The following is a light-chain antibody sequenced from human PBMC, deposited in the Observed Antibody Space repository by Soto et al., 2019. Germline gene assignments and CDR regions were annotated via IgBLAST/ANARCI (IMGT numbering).Light chain of an antibody. CDR3: QQSGGT. Sequence: DIQMTQSPSTLSASVGDRVTITCRASQNISIWLAWYQQRPGRAPRLLIYDSSSLESGVPSTFSGSGSGTEFSLTISNLRPDDFATYYCQQSGGTFGQGTKVDIK. CDR2: DSS. V-gene: IGKV1-5*01. CDR1: QNISIW. J-gene: IGKJ1*01.